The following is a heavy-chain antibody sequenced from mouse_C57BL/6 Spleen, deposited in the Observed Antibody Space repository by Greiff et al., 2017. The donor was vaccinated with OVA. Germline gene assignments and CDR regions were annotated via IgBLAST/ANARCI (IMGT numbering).Heavy chain of an antibody. D-gene: IGHD1-1*02. Sequence: QVQLKQPGAELVKPGASVKLSCKASGYTFTSYWMQWVKQRPGQGLEWIGEIDPSDSYTNYNQKFKGKATLTVDTSSSTAYMQLSSLTSEDSAVYYCARGGNGWYFDVWGTGTTVTVSS. V-gene: IGHV1-50*01. CDR1: GYTFTSYW. CDR2: IDPSDSYT. CDR3: ARGGNGWYFDV. J-gene: IGHJ1*03.